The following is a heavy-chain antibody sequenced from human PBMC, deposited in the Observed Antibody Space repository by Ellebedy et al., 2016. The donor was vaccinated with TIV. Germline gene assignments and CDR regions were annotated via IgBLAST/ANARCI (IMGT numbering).Heavy chain of an antibody. CDR1: GYTFTANY. V-gene: IGHV1-2*02. CDR3: ARGGFTDEMKYLDL. D-gene: IGHD5-12*01. Sequence: ASVKVSCKASGYTFTANYIHWVRQAPGQGLEWMGWINPDSGGTNFPQKFQGRVTMTRDTSVNTVYMELSRLQSDDTAVYYCARGGFTDEMKYLDLWGRGTLVTVSS. CDR2: INPDSGGT. J-gene: IGHJ2*01.